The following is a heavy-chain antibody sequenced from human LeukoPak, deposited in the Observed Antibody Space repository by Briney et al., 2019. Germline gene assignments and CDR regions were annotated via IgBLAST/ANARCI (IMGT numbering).Heavy chain of an antibody. V-gene: IGHV4-59*01. D-gene: IGHD4-11*01. J-gene: IGHJ6*03. CDR2: IYYSGST. CDR3: ARSLTTPLYYYYYYMDV. Sequence: SSETLSLTCTVSGGSISSYYWSWIRQPPGKGLEWIGYIYYSGSTNYNPSLKSRVTISVDTSKNQFSLKLSSVTAADTAVYYYARSLTTPLYYYYYYMDVWGKGTTVTVSS. CDR1: GGSISSYY.